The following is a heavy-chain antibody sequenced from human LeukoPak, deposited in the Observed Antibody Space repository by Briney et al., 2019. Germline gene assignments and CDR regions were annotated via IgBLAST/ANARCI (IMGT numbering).Heavy chain of an antibody. V-gene: IGHV1-18*01. J-gene: IGHJ6*02. CDR3: VRTPGMVVVKTFYCMDV. D-gene: IGHD3-22*01. CDR2: IGTYKGNT. CDR1: GYTFTSDG. Sequence: ASVKVSCKTSGYTFTSDGISWVRQAPGQGLEWMGWIGTYKGNTNYAQMFQGRVTMTTDTSTSTAYMELKNLRSDDTAVYYCVRTPGMVVVKTFYCMDVWGQGTTVTVSS.